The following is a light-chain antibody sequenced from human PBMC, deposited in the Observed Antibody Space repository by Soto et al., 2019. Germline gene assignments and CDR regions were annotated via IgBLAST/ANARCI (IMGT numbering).Light chain of an antibody. V-gene: IGKV3-20*01. CDR3: QQYDSSPVT. J-gene: IGKJ2*01. Sequence: EIVLTQSPATLSLSPGERATLSCRASQSVSSSYLTWYQQKPGQAPRLLIYGASSRPTDIPDRFSGSGSGTDFTLTISRLEPEDFAVYYCQQYDSSPVTFGQGTKLEIK. CDR1: QSVSSSY. CDR2: GAS.